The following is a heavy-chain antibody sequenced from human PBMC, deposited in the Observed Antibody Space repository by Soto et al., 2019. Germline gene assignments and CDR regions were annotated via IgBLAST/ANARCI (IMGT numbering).Heavy chain of an antibody. D-gene: IGHD3-3*01. CDR3: AKNFGVVIMVHDD. CDR1: GFTFSSYA. V-gene: IGHV3-23*01. Sequence: GSLRLSCAASGFTFSSYAMSWVRQAPGKGLEWVSAISGSGGSTYYADSVKGRFTISRDNSKNTLYLQMNSLRAEDTAVYYCAKNFGVVIMVHDDWGQRTVVTVSS. J-gene: IGHJ4*02. CDR2: ISGSGGST.